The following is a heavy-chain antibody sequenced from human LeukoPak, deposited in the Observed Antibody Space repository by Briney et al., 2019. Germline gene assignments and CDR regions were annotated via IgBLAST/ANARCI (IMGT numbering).Heavy chain of an antibody. D-gene: IGHD3-9*01. Sequence: SETLSLTCTVSGGSISSFYWTWIRQPPGKGLEWIGYIYYSGSTNYNPSLKSRVTISIDTCKNQFSLRLSSVTAADTAVYYCARGVTYYDILTGYNQPLYYFDYWGQGTLVTVSS. CDR1: GGSISSFY. CDR2: IYYSGST. J-gene: IGHJ4*02. CDR3: ARGVTYYDILTGYNQPLYYFDY. V-gene: IGHV4-59*12.